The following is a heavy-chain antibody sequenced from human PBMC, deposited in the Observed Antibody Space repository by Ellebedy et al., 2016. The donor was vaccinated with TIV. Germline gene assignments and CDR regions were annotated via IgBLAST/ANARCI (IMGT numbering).Heavy chain of an antibody. D-gene: IGHD5-18*01. J-gene: IGHJ4*02. CDR2: INSGGGST. V-gene: IGHV1-46*01. CDR1: GYTFTRYW. Sequence: AASVKVSCKASGYTFTRYWMHWVRQAPGQGLEWMGIINSGGGSTSYVQKFQGRVTMTRDTSTGTVYMELSSLRSEDTAVYYCARGAVDTSMVSHFDYWGQGTLVTVSS. CDR3: ARGAVDTSMVSHFDY.